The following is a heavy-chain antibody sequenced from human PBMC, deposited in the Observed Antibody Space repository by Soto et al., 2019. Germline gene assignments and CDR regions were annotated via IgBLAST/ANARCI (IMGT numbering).Heavy chain of an antibody. J-gene: IGHJ4*02. CDR1: GFTFSSYA. Sequence: QVQLVESGGGVVQPGRSLRLSCAASGFTFSSYAMHWVRQAPGKGLEWVAVISYDGSNKYYADSVKGRFTISRDNSKNTLYLQMNSLRAEDTAVYYCASEGDDDWGQGTLVTVSS. D-gene: IGHD3-10*01. CDR2: ISYDGSNK. CDR3: ASEGDDD. V-gene: IGHV3-30-3*01.